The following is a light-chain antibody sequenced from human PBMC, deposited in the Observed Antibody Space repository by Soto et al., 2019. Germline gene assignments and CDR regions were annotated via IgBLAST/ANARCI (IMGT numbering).Light chain of an antibody. CDR3: MQSLQTPPWT. Sequence: EIVMTQSPASLSVSPWERAPLSCRASQSIGFSLAWYLQKPGQSPQLLIYLTSIRASGVPDRFSGSGSGTEFTLKISKVEAEDVGVYYCMQSLQTPPWTFGPGTKVDIK. CDR1: QSIGFS. V-gene: IGKV2-28*01. J-gene: IGKJ1*01. CDR2: LTS.